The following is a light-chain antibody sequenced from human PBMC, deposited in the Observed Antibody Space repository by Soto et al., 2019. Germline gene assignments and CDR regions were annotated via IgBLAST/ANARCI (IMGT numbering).Light chain of an antibody. CDR1: QSVDSA. J-gene: IGKJ1*01. V-gene: IGKV3-15*01. CDR3: EQYRDWPPT. CDR2: GAS. Sequence: EIVMTQSPATLSVSPWERATLSCMASQSVDSALAWYQQKPGQVPRVLIYGASTGATGLPARFSGSGSGTEFTLTISSLQSEDFAVYYCEQYRDWPPTFGQGTKVDI.